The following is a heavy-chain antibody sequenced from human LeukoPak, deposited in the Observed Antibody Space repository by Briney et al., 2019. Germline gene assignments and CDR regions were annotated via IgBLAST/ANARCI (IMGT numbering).Heavy chain of an antibody. CDR3: ARDCSGGSCYGAFDI. Sequence: PSETLSLTCTVSGASVRSGDYYWSWIRQPPGKGLEWIGYIYDSGSTYYNPSLKSRITISVDTSENRFSLKLSSVTATDTAVYYCARDCSGGSCYGAFDIWGQGTMVTVSS. D-gene: IGHD2-15*01. CDR2: IYDSGST. CDR1: GASVRSGDYY. J-gene: IGHJ3*02. V-gene: IGHV4-30-4*01.